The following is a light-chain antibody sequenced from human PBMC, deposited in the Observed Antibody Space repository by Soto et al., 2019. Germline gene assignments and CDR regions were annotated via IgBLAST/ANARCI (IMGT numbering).Light chain of an antibody. CDR1: QSVSSGF. CDR3: QQYDSSPLT. V-gene: IGKV3-20*01. J-gene: IGKJ1*01. Sequence: EIVLTQSPGALSLSPGERATLSCRASQSVSSGFSAWYQQKPGQAPSLLIYGASSRATGIPDSFSGSVSGKDFTLTISRLEPEYFAVYYCQQYDSSPLTFGQGTKVEIK. CDR2: GAS.